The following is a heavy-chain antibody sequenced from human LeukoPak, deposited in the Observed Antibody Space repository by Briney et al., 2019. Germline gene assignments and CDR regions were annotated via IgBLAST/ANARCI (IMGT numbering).Heavy chain of an antibody. J-gene: IGHJ4*02. CDR3: ATNLGAGWETFDY. V-gene: IGHV1-24*01. CDR2: FDPEDGET. Sequence: ASVKVSCKVSGYTLTELSMHWVRQAPGKGLEWMGGFDPEDGETIYAQKFQGGVTMTEDTSTDTAYMELSSLRSEDTAVYYCATNLGAGWETFDYWGQGTLVTVSS. CDR1: GYTLTELS. D-gene: IGHD6-19*01.